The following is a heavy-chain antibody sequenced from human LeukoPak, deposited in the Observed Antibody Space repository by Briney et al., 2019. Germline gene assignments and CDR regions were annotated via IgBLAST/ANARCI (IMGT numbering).Heavy chain of an antibody. V-gene: IGHV1-69*05. Sequence: SVKVSCKASGGTFSSYAISWVRQAPGQGLEWMGGIIPIFGTANYAQKFQGRVTITTDESTSTAYMELSSLRSEDTAVYYCAVTNLYYYDSSGAYHAFDIWGQGTMVTVSS. D-gene: IGHD3-22*01. CDR3: AVTNLYYYDSSGAYHAFDI. J-gene: IGHJ3*02. CDR2: IIPIFGTA. CDR1: GGTFSSYA.